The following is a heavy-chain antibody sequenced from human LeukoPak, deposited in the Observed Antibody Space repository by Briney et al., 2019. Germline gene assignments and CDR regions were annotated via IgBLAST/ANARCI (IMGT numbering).Heavy chain of an antibody. V-gene: IGHV3-53*01. CDR1: GFTVSSKY. J-gene: IGHJ4*02. Sequence: GGSLRLSCAASGFTVSSKYMSWVRQAPGKGLEWVSVIYSGGSTYYADSVKGRFTISRDNSKNTLYLQMNSLRAEDTALYYCAKDSDYSGSWQSFWGQGTLVTVSS. CDR3: AKDSDYSGSWQSF. CDR2: IYSGGST. D-gene: IGHD6-13*01.